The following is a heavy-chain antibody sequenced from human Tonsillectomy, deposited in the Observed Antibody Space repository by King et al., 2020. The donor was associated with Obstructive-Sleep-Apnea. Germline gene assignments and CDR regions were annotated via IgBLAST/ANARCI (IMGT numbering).Heavy chain of an antibody. D-gene: IGHD3-9*01. Sequence: LQLQESGPGLVKPSETLSLTCTVSGGPISSRTNNWGWIRQPPGKGLQWIGSLYYSASTYYNPSLKSRVTISVDTSKNQFSLKLSSVTAADTAVYYCARGERENYDILTGYYILDWFDPWGQGTLVTVSS. V-gene: IGHV4-39*07. J-gene: IGHJ5*02. CDR3: ARGERENYDILTGYYILDWFDP. CDR2: LYYSAST. CDR1: GGPISSRTNN.